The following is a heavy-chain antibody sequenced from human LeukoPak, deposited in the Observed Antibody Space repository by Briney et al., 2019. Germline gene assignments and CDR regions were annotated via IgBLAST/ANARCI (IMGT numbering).Heavy chain of an antibody. J-gene: IGHJ1*01. V-gene: IGHV1-69*04. CDR1: GGTFSSYA. CDR2: IIPIFGIA. CDR3: ARDLGIAAAAYAEYFQH. Sequence: ASAKVSCKASGGTFSSYAISWVRQAPGQGLEWMGRIIPIFGIANYAQKFQGGVTITADKSTSTAYMELSSLRSEDTAVYYCARDLGIAAAAYAEYFQHWGQGTLVTVSS. D-gene: IGHD6-13*01.